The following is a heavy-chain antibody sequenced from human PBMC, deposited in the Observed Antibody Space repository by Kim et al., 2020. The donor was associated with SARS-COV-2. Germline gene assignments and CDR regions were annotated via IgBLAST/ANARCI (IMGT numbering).Heavy chain of an antibody. Sequence: SETLSLTCTVSGGSISSSSYYWGWIRQPPGKGLEWIGSIYYSGSTYYNPSLKSRVTISVDTSKNQFSLKLSSVTAADTAVYYCARQAMQQLAPENWFDPWGQGTLVTVSS. J-gene: IGHJ5*02. D-gene: IGHD6-13*01. V-gene: IGHV4-39*01. CDR2: IYYSGST. CDR1: GGSISSSSYY. CDR3: ARQAMQQLAPENWFDP.